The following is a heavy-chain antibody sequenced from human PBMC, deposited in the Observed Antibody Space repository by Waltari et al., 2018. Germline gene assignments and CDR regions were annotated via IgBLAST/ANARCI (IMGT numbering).Heavy chain of an antibody. CDR3: ARGLRGYYYYMDV. V-gene: IGHV3-48*04. CDR1: GFTFRSYS. J-gene: IGHJ6*03. CDR2: ISSSSSTI. Sequence: EVQLVESGGGLVQPGGSLRLSCAASGFTFRSYSMNWVRPAPGKGLEWVSYISSSSSTIYYADSVKGRFTISRDNAKNSLYLQMNSLRAEDTAVYYCARGLRGYYYYMDVWGKGTTVTISS. D-gene: IGHD3-10*01.